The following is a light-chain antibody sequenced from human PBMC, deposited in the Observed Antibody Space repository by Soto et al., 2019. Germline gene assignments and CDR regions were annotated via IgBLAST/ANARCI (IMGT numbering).Light chain of an antibody. J-gene: IGKJ3*01. CDR3: QQRSNWLGA. Sequence: EIVLTQSPATLSLSPGERATLSCRASQSVSSYLAWYQQKPGQAPRLLIYDASNRATGIPARFSGSGSGTDFTLIISSLEPEDFAVYYCQQRSNWLGAFGPGTKVDIK. V-gene: IGKV3-11*01. CDR1: QSVSSY. CDR2: DAS.